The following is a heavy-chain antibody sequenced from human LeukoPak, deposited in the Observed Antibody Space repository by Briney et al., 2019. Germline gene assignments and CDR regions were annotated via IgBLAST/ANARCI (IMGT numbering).Heavy chain of an antibody. D-gene: IGHD3-22*01. Sequence: GGSLRLSCAASGFTFSSYGMHWVRQAPGKGLEWVAVISYDGSNKYYADSVKGRFTISRDNSKNTLYLQMNSLRAEDTAVYYCAKGMLYYDILLDYWGQGTLVTVSS. CDR2: ISYDGSNK. CDR1: GFTFSSYG. J-gene: IGHJ4*02. V-gene: IGHV3-30*18. CDR3: AKGMLYYDILLDY.